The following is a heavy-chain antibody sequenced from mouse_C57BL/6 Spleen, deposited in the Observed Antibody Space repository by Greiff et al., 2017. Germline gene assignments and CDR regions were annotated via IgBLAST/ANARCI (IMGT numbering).Heavy chain of an antibody. CDR2: ISGGGGNT. CDR3: ARHDYCFDY. V-gene: IGHV5-9*01. CDR1: GFTFSSYT. J-gene: IGHJ2*01. Sequence: EVQGVESGGGLVKPGGSLKLSCAASGFTFSSYTMSWVRQTPEQRLEWVATISGGGGNTYYPDSVKGRFTISRDNAKNTLYLQMSSLRSEDTALYYCARHDYCFDYWGQGTTLTVSS. D-gene: IGHD2-13*01.